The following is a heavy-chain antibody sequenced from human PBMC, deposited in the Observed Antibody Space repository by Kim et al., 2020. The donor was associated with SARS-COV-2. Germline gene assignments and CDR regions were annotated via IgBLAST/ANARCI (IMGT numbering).Heavy chain of an antibody. CDR2: IKPDGSVT. D-gene: IGHD6-6*01. J-gene: IGHJ4*02. Sequence: GGSLRLSCAASGLAFNNNWMSWLRQTPGKGPEWVAHIKPDGSVTYYGDSVKGRFTISRDNTKNSLFLQMNGLKVEDTAVYHCARPSITEGVDYWGQGTLVTVSS. V-gene: IGHV3-7*01. CDR3: ARPSITEGVDY. CDR1: GLAFNNNW.